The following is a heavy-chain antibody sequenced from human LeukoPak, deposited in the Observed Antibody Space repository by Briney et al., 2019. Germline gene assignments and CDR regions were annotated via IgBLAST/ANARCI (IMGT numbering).Heavy chain of an antibody. CDR3: AKHSSGISVAGTVQY. Sequence: PGRSLRLSCAASGFTFSNYGMHWVRQPPGKGLDWVALISYDRTNKYYADSVKGRFTISRDNSKNTLYLQMNSLRAEDTAVYYCAKHSSGISVAGTVQYWGQGTLVTVSS. CDR2: ISYDRTNK. CDR1: GFTFSNYG. J-gene: IGHJ4*02. D-gene: IGHD6-19*01. V-gene: IGHV3-30*18.